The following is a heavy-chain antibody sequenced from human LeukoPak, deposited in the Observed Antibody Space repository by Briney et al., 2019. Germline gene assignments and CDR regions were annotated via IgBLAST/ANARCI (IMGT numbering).Heavy chain of an antibody. D-gene: IGHD2-21*02. CDR3: ARHLCGGGCYRFDY. Sequence: SETLSLTCTVSGGSISSSYKYWGWVRQPPGRGLEWIGYIYYSGSTDYNPSLKSRVTISVDTSKNQFSLKLSSVTAADTAVYYCARHLCGGGCYRFDYWGQGTLVTVSS. CDR2: IYYSGST. CDR1: GGSISSSYKY. J-gene: IGHJ4*02. V-gene: IGHV4-61*05.